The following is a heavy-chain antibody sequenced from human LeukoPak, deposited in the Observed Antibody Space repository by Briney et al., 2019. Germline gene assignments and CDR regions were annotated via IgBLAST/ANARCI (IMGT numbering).Heavy chain of an antibody. D-gene: IGHD5-18*01. V-gene: IGHV4-59*12. J-gene: IGHJ4*02. Sequence: SETLSLTCTVSGGSISRYYWSWIRQPPGKGLEWFGYISDSGTTNYNPSLKSRVTISVDTSKNQFSLKLSSVTAADTAVYYCARDGYSYGRPYFDYWGQGTLVTVSS. CDR3: ARDGYSYGRPYFDY. CDR1: GGSISRYY. CDR2: ISDSGTT.